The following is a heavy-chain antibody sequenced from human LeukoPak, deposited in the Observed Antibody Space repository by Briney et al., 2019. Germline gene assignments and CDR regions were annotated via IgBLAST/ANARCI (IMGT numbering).Heavy chain of an antibody. D-gene: IGHD3-16*01. J-gene: IGHJ4*02. Sequence: GSLRLSCAASGFTFSSYAMSWVRQPPGKGLEWIGSIYYSGSTYYNPSLKSRVTISVDTSRNQFSLKLSSVTAADTAVYYCARLITSSTPYYFDYWGQGTLVTVSS. V-gene: IGHV4-39*01. CDR3: ARLITSSTPYYFDY. CDR1: GFTFSSYA. CDR2: IYYSGST.